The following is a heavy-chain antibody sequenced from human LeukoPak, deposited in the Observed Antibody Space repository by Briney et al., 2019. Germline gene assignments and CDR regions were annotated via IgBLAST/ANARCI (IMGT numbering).Heavy chain of an antibody. J-gene: IGHJ4*02. CDR1: GGSFSGYY. Sequence: PSETLSLTCAVYGGSFSGYYWSWIRQPPGKGLEWIGEINHSGSTNYNPSLKSRVTISIDTSKNQFSLKLSSVTAADTAVYYCARGGRLGGGDRGDFDYWGQGTLVTVSS. CDR3: ARGGRLGGGDRGDFDY. D-gene: IGHD4-17*01. CDR2: INHSGST. V-gene: IGHV4-34*01.